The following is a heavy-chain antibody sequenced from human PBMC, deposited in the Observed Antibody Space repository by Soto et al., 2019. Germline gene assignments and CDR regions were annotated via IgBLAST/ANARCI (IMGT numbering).Heavy chain of an antibody. Sequence: SETLSLTCTVSGGSVSNSNYYWGWIRQSPGKGLEWIGSVYYRGRSYSKSSAKSRVTISVDTSKNQFSLNLNSVTASDTAVYFCVSQRTSVLTQAYFDYWGPGALVTVSS. V-gene: IGHV4-39*01. D-gene: IGHD2-8*01. CDR1: GGSVSNSNYY. J-gene: IGHJ4*02. CDR3: VSQRTSVLTQAYFDY. CDR2: VYYRGRS.